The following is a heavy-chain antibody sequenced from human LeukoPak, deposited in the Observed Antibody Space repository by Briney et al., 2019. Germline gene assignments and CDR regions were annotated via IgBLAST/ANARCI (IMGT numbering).Heavy chain of an antibody. D-gene: IGHD2-15*01. J-gene: IGHJ4*02. CDR2: ISGSDGST. Sequence: GGSLRLSCAASGFTFSNYAMSWVRQAPGKGLEWVSAISGSDGSTNYADSVKGRFTISRDNSKNTLYLQMNSLRAEDTAVYYCARDRCSGGSCHNDYWGQGTLVTVSS. CDR1: GFTFSNYA. V-gene: IGHV3-23*01. CDR3: ARDRCSGGSCHNDY.